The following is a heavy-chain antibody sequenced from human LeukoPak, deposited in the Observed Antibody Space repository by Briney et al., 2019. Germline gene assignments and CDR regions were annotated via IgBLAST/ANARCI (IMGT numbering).Heavy chain of an antibody. CDR2: ISGSGDIT. Sequence: PGGSLRLSCAASGFSFSSYGINWVRQAPGKGLEWVSGISGSGDITYYADSVKGRFTISRDNSRNTLYLQMNSLRAEDTAVYYRARRSKSSAIWYYFDYWGQGTLVTVSS. CDR3: ARRSKSSAIWYYFDY. D-gene: IGHD6-25*01. J-gene: IGHJ4*02. V-gene: IGHV3-23*01. CDR1: GFSFSSYG.